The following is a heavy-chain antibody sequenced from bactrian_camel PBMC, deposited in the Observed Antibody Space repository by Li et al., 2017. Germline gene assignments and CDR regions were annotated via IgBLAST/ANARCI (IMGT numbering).Heavy chain of an antibody. CDR1: GLTLSANF. Sequence: HVQLVESGGGSVQVGGSLRLSCGASGLTLSANFMSWVRQAPGKELEGVAAIDSYGRTNYTDSVKGRFSISQDAAKNTLYLQMNSLKPEDTAMYRCAAEPGRTYCSGGYPTPRGYWGQGTQVTVS. V-gene: IGHV3S26*01. CDR2: IDSYGRT. D-gene: IGHD2*01. CDR3: AAEPGRTYCSGGYPTPRGY. J-gene: IGHJ6*01.